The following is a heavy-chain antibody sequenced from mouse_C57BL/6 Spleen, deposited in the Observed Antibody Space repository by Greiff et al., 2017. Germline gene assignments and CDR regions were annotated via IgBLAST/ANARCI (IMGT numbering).Heavy chain of an antibody. CDR2: IYPGSGST. V-gene: IGHV1-55*01. Sequence: QVQLQQPGAELVKPGASVKMSCKASGYTFTSDWITWVKQRPGQGLEWSGDIYPGSGSTNYNEKFKSKATLTVDTSSSTAYMQLSSLTSEDSAVYYCARETTMVAFDYGGQGTTLTVSS. CDR1: GYTFTSDW. CDR3: ARETTMVAFDY. J-gene: IGHJ2*01. D-gene: IGHD1-1*01.